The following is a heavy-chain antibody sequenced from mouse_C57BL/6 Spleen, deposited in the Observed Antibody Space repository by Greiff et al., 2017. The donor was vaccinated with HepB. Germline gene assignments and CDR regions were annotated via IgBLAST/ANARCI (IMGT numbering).Heavy chain of an antibody. CDR3: ARSDYAWFAH. V-gene: IGHV1-69*01. D-gene: IGHD1-1*01. CDR1: GYTFTSYW. CDR2: IDPSDSYT. Sequence: VQLQQSGAELVMPGASVKLSCKASGYTFTSYWMHWVKQRPGQGLEWIGEIDPSDSYTNYNQKFKGKSTLTVDKSSSTAYMQLSSLTSEDSAVYYCARSDYAWFAHWGQGTLVTVSA. J-gene: IGHJ3*01.